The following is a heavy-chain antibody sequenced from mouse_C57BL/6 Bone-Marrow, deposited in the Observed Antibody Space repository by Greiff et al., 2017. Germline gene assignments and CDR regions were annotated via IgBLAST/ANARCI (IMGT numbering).Heavy chain of an antibody. CDR3: TVVSLVDY. V-gene: IGHV14-1*01. D-gene: IGHD1-1*01. CDR1: GYNITDYY. J-gene: IGHJ2*01. CDR2: IDPEDGDT. Sequence: VQLQQSGAVLVRPGASVKLSCTASGYNITDYYMHWVKQRPEQGLEWIGRIDPEDGDTDYAPKFQGKANMTAVTSSNTAYLQLSSLTSEDAAFYYCTVVSLVDYWGQGTTLTVSS.